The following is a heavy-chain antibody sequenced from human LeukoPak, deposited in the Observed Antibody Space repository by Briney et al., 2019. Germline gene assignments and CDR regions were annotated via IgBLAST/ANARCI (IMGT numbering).Heavy chain of an antibody. V-gene: IGHV4-59*01. CDR2: IYYTGAT. Sequence: SETLSLTCTVSGGSISNYYWSWIRLPPGKGLEWIGYIYYTGATYYNPSLKSRVTISLDTSKNQFSLKLSSVTAADAAVYYCARAGYSYGTGYYFDYWGQGALVTVTS. D-gene: IGHD5-18*01. CDR3: ARAGYSYGTGYYFDY. CDR1: GGSISNYY. J-gene: IGHJ4*02.